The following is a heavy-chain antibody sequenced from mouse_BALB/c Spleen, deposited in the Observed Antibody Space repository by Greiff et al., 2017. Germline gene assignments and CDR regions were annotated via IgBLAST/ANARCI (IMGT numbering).Heavy chain of an antibody. V-gene: IGHV1-39*01. Sequence: EVKLQESGPELVKPGASVKISCKASGYSFTDYIMLWVKQSHGKSLEWIGNINPYYGSTSYNLKFKGKATLTVDKSSSTAYMQLNSLTSEDSAVYYCARGDGSSHWGQGTTLTVSS. CDR2: INPYYGST. D-gene: IGHD1-1*01. CDR3: ARGDGSSH. CDR1: GYSFTDYI. J-gene: IGHJ2*01.